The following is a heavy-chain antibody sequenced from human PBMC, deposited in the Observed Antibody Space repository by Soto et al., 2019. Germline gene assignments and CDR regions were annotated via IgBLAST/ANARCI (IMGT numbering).Heavy chain of an antibody. J-gene: IGHJ4*02. V-gene: IGHV3-30-3*01. CDR2: ISYDGSNK. D-gene: IGHD6-6*01. CDR3: ESLSSSSGFDY. Sequence: GGSLRLSCAASGFTFSSYAMHWVRQAPGKGLEWVAVISYDGSNKYYADSVKGRFTISRDNSKNTLYLQMNSLRAEDTAVYYCESLSSSSGFDYWGQGTLVTVSS. CDR1: GFTFSSYA.